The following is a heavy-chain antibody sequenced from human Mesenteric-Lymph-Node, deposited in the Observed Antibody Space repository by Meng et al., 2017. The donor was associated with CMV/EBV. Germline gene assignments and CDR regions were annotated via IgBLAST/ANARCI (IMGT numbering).Heavy chain of an antibody. CDR1: YTFTGYY. Sequence: YTFTGYYMHWVRQAPGQGLEWMGRINPNSGGTNYAQKFQGRVTMTRDTSISTAYMELSRLRSDDTAVYYCARAITMVRGVIRVFDYWGQGTLVTVSS. D-gene: IGHD3-10*01. CDR3: ARAITMVRGVIRVFDY. CDR2: INPNSGGT. V-gene: IGHV1-2*06. J-gene: IGHJ4*02.